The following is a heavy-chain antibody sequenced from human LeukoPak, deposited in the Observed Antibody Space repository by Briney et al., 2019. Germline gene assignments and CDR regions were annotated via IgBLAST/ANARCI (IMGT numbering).Heavy chain of an antibody. J-gene: IGHJ4*02. V-gene: IGHV4-34*01. Sequence: SETLSLTCAVCGGSFSGYYWSWIRQPPGKGLEWIGEINHSGSTNYNPSLKSRVTISVDTSKNQFSLKLSSVTAADTAVYYCAREFPGSGSSYFDYWGQGTLVTVSS. CDR3: AREFPGSGSSYFDY. CDR2: INHSGST. CDR1: GGSFSGYY. D-gene: IGHD3-10*01.